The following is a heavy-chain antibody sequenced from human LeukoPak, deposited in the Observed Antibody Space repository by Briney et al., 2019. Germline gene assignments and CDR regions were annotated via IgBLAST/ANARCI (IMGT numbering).Heavy chain of an antibody. Sequence: SETLSLTCTVSGGSISSSSYYWGWIRQPSGKGLEWIGSIYYSGSAYYNPSLKSRVTISVDTSKNQFSLKLSSVTAADTAVYYCATVEMATQLARMDAFDIWGQGTMVTVSS. D-gene: IGHD5-24*01. V-gene: IGHV4-39*01. J-gene: IGHJ3*02. CDR2: IYYSGSA. CDR1: GGSISSSSYY. CDR3: ATVEMATQLARMDAFDI.